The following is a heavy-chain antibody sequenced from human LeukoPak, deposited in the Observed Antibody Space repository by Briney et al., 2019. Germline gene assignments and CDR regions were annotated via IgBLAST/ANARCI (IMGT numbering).Heavy chain of an antibody. V-gene: IGHV1-46*01. CDR2: INPSGGST. Sequence: ASVKVSCKASGYTLTSYYMHWVRQAPGQGLEWMGIINPSGGSTSYAQKFQGRVTMTRDTSTSTVYMELSSLRSEDTAVYYCARAVDGYNPNDAFDIWGQGTMVTVSS. CDR1: GYTLTSYY. CDR3: ARAVDGYNPNDAFDI. D-gene: IGHD5-24*01. J-gene: IGHJ3*02.